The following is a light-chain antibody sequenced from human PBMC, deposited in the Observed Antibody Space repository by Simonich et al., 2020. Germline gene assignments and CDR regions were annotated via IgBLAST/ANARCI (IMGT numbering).Light chain of an antibody. CDR1: SSDVGSYNL. CDR3: CSYTSSSPWV. Sequence: QSALTQPASVSGSPGQSITISCTGTSSDVGSYNLVSWYQQHPGKAPKLMIYEGSKRPSGVSNRFSGSKSGNTASLTISGLQAEDEADYYCCSYTSSSPWVFGGGTKLTVL. J-gene: IGLJ3*02. CDR2: EGS. V-gene: IGLV2-14*02.